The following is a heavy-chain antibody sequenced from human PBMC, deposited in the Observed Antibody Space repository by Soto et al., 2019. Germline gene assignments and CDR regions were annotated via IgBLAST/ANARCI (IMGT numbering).Heavy chain of an antibody. Sequence: ESVKISFTGFGYSFTSYWIGWVRQIPGKGLEWMGIIYPGDSDTRYSPSFQGQVTISADKSISTVYLQWSSLKASDTAMYYCARGYCTTNICDPWFDPWGQGTLVTVSS. D-gene: IGHD2-8*01. V-gene: IGHV5-51*01. CDR1: GYSFTSYW. CDR3: ARGYCTTNICDPWFDP. J-gene: IGHJ5*02. CDR2: IYPGDSDT.